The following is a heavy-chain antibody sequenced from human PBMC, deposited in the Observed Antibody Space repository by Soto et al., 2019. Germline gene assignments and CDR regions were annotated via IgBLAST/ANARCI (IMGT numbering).Heavy chain of an antibody. CDR1: GGTFSSYA. Sequence: GASVKVSCKASGGTFSSYAISWVRQAPGQELEWMGGIIPIFGPANYAQKFQGRVTITAYESTSTAYMELSSLGSEDTAVYYCARDSPVLRYFDWFPNWFDPWGQGTLVTVSS. J-gene: IGHJ5*02. V-gene: IGHV1-69*13. CDR2: IIPIFGPA. CDR3: ARDSPVLRYFDWFPNWFDP. D-gene: IGHD3-9*01.